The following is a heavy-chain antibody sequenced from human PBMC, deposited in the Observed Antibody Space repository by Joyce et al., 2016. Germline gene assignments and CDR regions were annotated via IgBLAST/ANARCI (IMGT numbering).Heavy chain of an antibody. CDR3: AKLSSAFDY. CDR2: ITSTGAST. CDR1: GFTFSSYA. Sequence: EVQLLESGGGLVQPGGSLRLSCAASGFTFSSYAMSWVRQAPGKGLEWVSRITSTGASTYSAGSVRGRFTISRDNSKNTLYLQMNSRRAEDTAVYYCAKLSSAFDYWGQGTLVTVSS. V-gene: IGHV3-23*01. J-gene: IGHJ4*02. D-gene: IGHD2-15*01.